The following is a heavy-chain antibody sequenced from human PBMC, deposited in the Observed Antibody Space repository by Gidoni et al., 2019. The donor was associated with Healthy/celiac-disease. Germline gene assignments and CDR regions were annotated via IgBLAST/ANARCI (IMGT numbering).Heavy chain of an antibody. CDR3: ASTDYGDREWYFDL. V-gene: IGHV3-33*01. Sequence: QVQLVGSGGGVVQPGRSLRLSCAASGFTFSSDGMHWVRQAPGKGLEWVAVIWYDGSNKYYADSVKGRFTISRDNSKNTLYLQMNSLRAEDTAVYYCASTDYGDREWYFDLWGRGTLVTVSS. D-gene: IGHD4-17*01. CDR1: GFTFSSDG. CDR2: IWYDGSNK. J-gene: IGHJ2*01.